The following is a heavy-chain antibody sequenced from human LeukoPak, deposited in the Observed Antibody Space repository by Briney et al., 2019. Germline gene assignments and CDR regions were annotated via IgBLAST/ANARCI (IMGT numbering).Heavy chain of an antibody. J-gene: IGHJ6*03. CDR1: AYSISSGFY. Sequence: SETLSLTCTVSAYSISSGFYWGWIRQPPGKGLEWIGSIYHSGSTYYNPSLKSRVTISVDTSKNQFSLKLSSVTAAATAVYYCVRDNRKRCYIHVWPKDTCVTVPS. CDR3: VRDNRKRCYIHV. D-gene: IGHD1-14*01. V-gene: IGHV4-38-2*02. CDR2: IYHSGST.